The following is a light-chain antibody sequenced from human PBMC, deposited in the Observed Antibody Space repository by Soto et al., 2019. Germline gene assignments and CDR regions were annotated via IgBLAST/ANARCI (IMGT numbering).Light chain of an antibody. J-gene: IGKJ1*01. CDR2: KAS. Sequence: DIQMTQSPSTLSASVGDRVTITCRASQSINSWLAWYQQKPGKAPKLLIYKASSLESGVPARFSGSGSGTEFTLSIRSLQPDDFATYYCQQYDTYSTFGQGTKVEIK. CDR3: QQYDTYST. V-gene: IGKV1-5*03. CDR1: QSINSW.